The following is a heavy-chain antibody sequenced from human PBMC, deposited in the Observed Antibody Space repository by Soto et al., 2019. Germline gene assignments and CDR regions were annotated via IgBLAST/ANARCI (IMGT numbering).Heavy chain of an antibody. CDR1: GGSFSSFY. CDR2: IYHSGST. J-gene: IGHJ4*02. V-gene: IGHV4-34*01. CDR3: ARGKGNLVGLYHFDY. D-gene: IGHD2-2*01. Sequence: SETLSLTCTVYGGSFSSFYWSWVRQPPGKGLEWIGEIYHSGSTNYNPSLKSRVTISVDKSKNQFSLKLSSVTAADTAVYYCARGKGNLVGLYHFDYWGQGTLVTVSS.